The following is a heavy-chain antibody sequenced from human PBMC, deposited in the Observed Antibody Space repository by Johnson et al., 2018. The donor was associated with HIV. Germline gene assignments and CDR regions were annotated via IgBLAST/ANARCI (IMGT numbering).Heavy chain of an antibody. J-gene: IGHJ3*02. CDR1: GFTVSSNY. CDR3: ARVSLAYSYGYDALDI. CDR2: IYSGENT. Sequence: VQLVESGGGVVQPGRSLRLSCAASGFTVSSNYMSWVRQAPGKGLEWVSLIYSGENTKYADSVKGRFTISRDSSKNTLFLQLNSLRPEDTAVYYCARVSLAYSYGYDALDIWGQGTMVTVSS. V-gene: IGHV3-66*02. D-gene: IGHD5-18*01.